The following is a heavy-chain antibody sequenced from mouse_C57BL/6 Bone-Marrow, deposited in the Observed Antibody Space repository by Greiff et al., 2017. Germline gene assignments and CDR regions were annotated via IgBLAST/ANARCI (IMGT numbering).Heavy chain of an antibody. CDR1: GFSLTSYG. CDR3: ARNSFYYYGSSYDWYFDV. Sequence: VKLMESGPGLVQPSQSLSITCTVSGFSLTSYGVHWVRQSPGKGLEWLGVIWSGGSTDYNAAFISRLSISKDNSKSQVFFKMNSLQADDTPIYYCARNSFYYYGSSYDWYFDVWGTGTTVTVSS. V-gene: IGHV2-2*01. J-gene: IGHJ1*03. D-gene: IGHD1-1*01. CDR2: IWSGGST.